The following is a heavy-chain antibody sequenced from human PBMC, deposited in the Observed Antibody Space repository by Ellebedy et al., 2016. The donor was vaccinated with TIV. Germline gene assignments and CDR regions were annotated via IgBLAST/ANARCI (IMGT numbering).Heavy chain of an antibody. CDR2: ISSSGSTI. Sequence: GGSLRLSCAASGFIVSGNYMTWVRQAPGKGLEWVSYISSSGSTIYHRDSVKGRFTISRDNAKNLLYLQMNSLTAEDTAMYYCARDGTVTDDYYYYGMDVWGQGTMV. CDR1: GFIVSGNY. CDR3: ARDGTVTDDYYYYGMDV. D-gene: IGHD4-11*01. J-gene: IGHJ6*02. V-gene: IGHV3-11*01.